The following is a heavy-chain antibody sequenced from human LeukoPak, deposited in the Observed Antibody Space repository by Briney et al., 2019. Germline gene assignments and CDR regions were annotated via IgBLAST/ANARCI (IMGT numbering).Heavy chain of an antibody. J-gene: IGHJ5*02. CDR2: ISSSSSTI. D-gene: IGHD3-9*01. CDR3: ARDLAGGYDILTGYSNWFDP. Sequence: GGSLRLSCAASGFTFSSYSMNWVRQAPGKGLEWVSYISSSSSTIYYADSVKGRFTISRDKAKNSLYLQMNSLRAEDTAVYYCARDLAGGYDILTGYSNWFDPWGQGTLVTVSS. CDR1: GFTFSSYS. V-gene: IGHV3-48*01.